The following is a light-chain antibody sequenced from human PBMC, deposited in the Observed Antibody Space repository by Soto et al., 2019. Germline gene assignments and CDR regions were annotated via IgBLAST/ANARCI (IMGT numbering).Light chain of an antibody. CDR3: SSFTSTSRGTRV. V-gene: IGLV2-14*01. CDR2: EVS. Sequence: QSVLTQPASVSGSPGQSITISCTGTSSDVGGYNYVSWCQQHPGKAPKVMIYEVSNRPSGVSNRFSGSKSGNTASLTISGLQAEDEGDYYCSSFTSTSRGTRVFGTGTKVTVL. CDR1: SSDVGGYNY. J-gene: IGLJ1*01.